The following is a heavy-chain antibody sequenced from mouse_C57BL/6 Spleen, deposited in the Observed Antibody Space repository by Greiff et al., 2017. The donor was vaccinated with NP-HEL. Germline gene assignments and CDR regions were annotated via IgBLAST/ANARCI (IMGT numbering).Heavy chain of an antibody. D-gene: IGHD2-5*01. CDR1: GYTFTDYY. J-gene: IGHJ3*01. CDR2: INPNNGGT. V-gene: IGHV1-26*01. CDR3: ARKAYYSNHAFAY. Sequence: VQLQQSGPELVKPGASVKISCKASGYTFTDYYMNWVKQSPGKSLEWIGDINPNNGGTSYNQKFKGKATLTVDKSSSTAYMELRSLTSEDSAVYYWARKAYYSNHAFAYWGQGTLVTVSA.